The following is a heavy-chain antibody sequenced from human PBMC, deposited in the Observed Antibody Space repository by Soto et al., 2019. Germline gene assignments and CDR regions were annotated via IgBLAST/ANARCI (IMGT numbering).Heavy chain of an antibody. J-gene: IGHJ5*02. V-gene: IGHV1-69*08. CDR3: GREVKDTAMPTDWFDP. D-gene: IGHD5-18*01. CDR2: IIPILGIA. Sequence: QVQLVQSGAEVKKPGSSVKVSCKASGGTFSSYTISWVRQAPGQGLEWMGRIIPILGIANYAQKFQGRVTITSDKYTSTGYMELSSLRSEDTAVYYCGREVKDTAMPTDWFDPWGQGTLVTVSS. CDR1: GGTFSSYT.